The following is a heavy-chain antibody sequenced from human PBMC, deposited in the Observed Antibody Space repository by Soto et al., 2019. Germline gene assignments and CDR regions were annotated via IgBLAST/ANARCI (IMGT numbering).Heavy chain of an antibody. CDR3: ARDPQRGYCSSTSCPLGYYYYGMDV. D-gene: IGHD2-2*03. J-gene: IGHJ6*02. Sequence: QVQLVQSGAEVKKPGASVKVSCKASGYTFTGYYMHWVRQAPGQGLEWMGWINPNSGGTNYAQKCQGWGTMTRDTSISTAYMELSRLRSDDTAVYYCARDPQRGYCSSTSCPLGYYYYGMDVWGQGTTVTVSS. V-gene: IGHV1-2*04. CDR2: INPNSGGT. CDR1: GYTFTGYY.